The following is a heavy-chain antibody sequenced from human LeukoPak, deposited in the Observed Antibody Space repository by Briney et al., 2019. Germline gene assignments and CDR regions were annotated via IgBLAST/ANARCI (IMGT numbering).Heavy chain of an antibody. D-gene: IGHD2-15*01. J-gene: IGHJ6*04. V-gene: IGHV3-73*01. CDR2: IRSKANSYAT. CDR3: TRPNRGEIGYCSGGSCYRVDV. Sequence: GGSLRLSCAASGFTFSGSALHWVRQASGKGLEGDGGIRSKANSYATAYAASVKGRFTISSDDSKNTAYLQMNSLKTEDTAVYYCTRPNRGEIGYCSGGSCYRVDVWGKGTTVTVSS. CDR1: GFTFSGSA.